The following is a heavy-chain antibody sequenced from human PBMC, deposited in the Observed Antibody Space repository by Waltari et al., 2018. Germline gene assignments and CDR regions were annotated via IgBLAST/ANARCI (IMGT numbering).Heavy chain of an antibody. J-gene: IGHJ4*02. CDR3: AKDAFGNTYLDF. CDR1: GFTFSNFG. CDR2: IWFDGSDK. Sequence: QVNLVESGGGVVQPGGALRPPCATPGFTFSNFGMHWVRQAPGKGLEWVALIWFDGSDKFYADSVRGRFTISRDNSARTLYLDMDSLRLDDTAMYYCAKDAFGNTYLDFWGQGTLVTVSS. D-gene: IGHD2-2*02. V-gene: IGHV3-30*02.